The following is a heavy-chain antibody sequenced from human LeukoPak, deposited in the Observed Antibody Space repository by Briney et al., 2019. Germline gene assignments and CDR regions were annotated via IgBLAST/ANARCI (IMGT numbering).Heavy chain of an antibody. CDR3: AKYYYGSGSAFRALDY. D-gene: IGHD3-10*01. V-gene: IGHV3-23*01. CDR1: GFTFSSYA. Sequence: GGSLRLSCAASGFTFSSYAMSWVRQAPGKGLEWVSVISGSGGGTHYADSVKGRFTISRDTSRDTLYLQMNSLRAEDTAVYYCAKYYYGSGSAFRALDYWGQGTLVTVSS. J-gene: IGHJ4*02. CDR2: ISGSGGGT.